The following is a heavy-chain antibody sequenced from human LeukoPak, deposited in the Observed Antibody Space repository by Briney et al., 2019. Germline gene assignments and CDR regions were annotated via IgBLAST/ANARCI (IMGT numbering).Heavy chain of an antibody. CDR1: GYSFTSYW. J-gene: IGHJ4*02. V-gene: IGHV3-23*01. CDR2: ISTTGGTT. CDR3: AKPFGEQLYDY. Sequence: GESLKISCKGSGYSFTSYWIGWVRQAPGRGLEWVSAISTTGGTTYYADSVRGRFTISRDNSRNTLYLQMNSLRAEDTAVYYCAKPFGEQLYDYWGQGTLVTVSS. D-gene: IGHD3-10*01.